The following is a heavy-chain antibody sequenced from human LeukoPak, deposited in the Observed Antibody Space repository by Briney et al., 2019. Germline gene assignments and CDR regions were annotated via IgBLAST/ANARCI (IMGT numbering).Heavy chain of an antibody. CDR3: ARFGYCSSTSCYYNWFDP. Sequence: SETLSLTCTVSGGSISSGGYYWSWIRQPPGKGLEWIGYIYHSGSTYYNPSLKSRVTISVDRSKNQFSLKLSSVTAADTAVYYCARFGYCSSTSCYYNWFDPWGQGTLVTVSS. CDR1: GGSISSGGYY. V-gene: IGHV4-30-2*01. D-gene: IGHD2-2*01. J-gene: IGHJ5*02. CDR2: IYHSGST.